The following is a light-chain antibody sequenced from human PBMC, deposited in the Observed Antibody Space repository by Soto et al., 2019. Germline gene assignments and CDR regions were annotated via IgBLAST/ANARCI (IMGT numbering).Light chain of an antibody. Sequence: DLQMTQSPSSLSASVGDRVTITCRASQAIRNDLAWYQQKPGRAPKRLIYGSSTLQSGVPLRFSGSGSGTEFTLTISSLQPEDFATYYCLQHNVFPRAFGQGTKVEIK. CDR1: QAIRND. CDR3: LQHNVFPRA. CDR2: GSS. V-gene: IGKV1-17*01. J-gene: IGKJ1*01.